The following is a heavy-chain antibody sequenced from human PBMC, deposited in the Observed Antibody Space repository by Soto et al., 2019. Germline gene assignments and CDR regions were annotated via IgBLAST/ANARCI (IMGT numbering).Heavy chain of an antibody. CDR1: GYTFTNYY. Sequence: QVQLVQSGAEVKKPGASVKVSCKASGYTFTNYYMHWVRQAPGQGLEWMGIIDPSGGSTSYAQKFQGRVTMTRDTSTSTVYMEVSSLSSEDTAVYYCARSHNWRLGQNWGQGTLFTVSS. J-gene: IGHJ4*02. D-gene: IGHD1-20*01. CDR2: IDPSGGST. CDR3: ARSHNWRLGQN. V-gene: IGHV1-46*01.